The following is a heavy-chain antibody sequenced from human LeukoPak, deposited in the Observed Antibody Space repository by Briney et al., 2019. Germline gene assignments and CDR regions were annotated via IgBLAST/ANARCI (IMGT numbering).Heavy chain of an antibody. Sequence: SETLSLACAVYGGSFSGYYWSWIRQPPGKGLEWIGEINPSGSTNYNPSLKSRVTISVDTSKNQFSLKLSSVTAADTAVYYCARLLGKYGITGTQWVYYYYGMDVWGQGTTVTVSS. CDR3: ARLLGKYGITGTQWVYYYYGMDV. V-gene: IGHV4-34*01. D-gene: IGHD1-7*01. CDR2: INPSGST. J-gene: IGHJ6*02. CDR1: GGSFSGYY.